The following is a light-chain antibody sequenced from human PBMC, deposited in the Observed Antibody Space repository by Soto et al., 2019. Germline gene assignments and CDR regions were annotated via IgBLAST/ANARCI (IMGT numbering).Light chain of an antibody. V-gene: IGKV1-39*01. Sequence: IQMTQYPSFLSASVGDRVTITCRASQSIGKHLNWYQQKPGKAPKFLIYGASTLQSGVPSRFTGSGSGTDFTLTVNSLQAEDFATYYYQQSYTSPTTFGQGTRLEIK. CDR3: QQSYTSPTT. CDR1: QSIGKH. CDR2: GAS. J-gene: IGKJ5*01.